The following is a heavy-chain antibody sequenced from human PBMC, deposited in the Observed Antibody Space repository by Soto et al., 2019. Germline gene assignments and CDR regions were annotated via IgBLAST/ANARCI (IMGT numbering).Heavy chain of an antibody. CDR3: ASTLATAVADY. V-gene: IGHV4-39*01. J-gene: IGHJ4*02. D-gene: IGHD5-18*01. CDR2: IYYSGST. CDR1: GGSIISTTYY. Sequence: QLQLQESGPGLVKPSETLSLTCTVSGGSIISTTYYWGWLRQPPGKGLEWIGSIYYSGSTYYYPSLKSRLTISIDTSKNQCSLKLRSVTAADTAVYYCASTLATAVADYWGQGTLVTVSS.